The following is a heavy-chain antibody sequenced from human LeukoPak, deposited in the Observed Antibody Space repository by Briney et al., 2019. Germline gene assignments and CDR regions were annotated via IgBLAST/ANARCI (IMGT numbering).Heavy chain of an antibody. D-gene: IGHD2-15*01. J-gene: IGHJ4*02. V-gene: IGHV4-34*01. Sequence: SETLSLTCAVYGGSFSGYYWSWIRQPPGKGLEWIGEINHSGSTKYNPSLKSRVTISVDTSKNQFSLKLSSVTAADTAVYYCASLSSGGSLTDYWGQGTLVTVSS. CDR2: INHSGST. CDR1: GGSFSGYY. CDR3: ASLSSGGSLTDY.